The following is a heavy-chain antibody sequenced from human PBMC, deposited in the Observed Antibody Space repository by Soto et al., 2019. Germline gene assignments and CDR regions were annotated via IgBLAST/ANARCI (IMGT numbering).Heavy chain of an antibody. CDR3: ARDCSGDCYPN. CDR2: ISYDGSNK. V-gene: IGHV3-30-3*01. D-gene: IGHD2-21*02. Sequence: GGSLRLSCAASGFTFSSYAMHWVRQAPGKGLEWVAVISYDGSNKYYADSVKGRFTISRDNSKNTLYLQVNSLRAEDTAVYYCARDCSGDCYPNWGQGTLVTVSS. J-gene: IGHJ4*02. CDR1: GFTFSSYA.